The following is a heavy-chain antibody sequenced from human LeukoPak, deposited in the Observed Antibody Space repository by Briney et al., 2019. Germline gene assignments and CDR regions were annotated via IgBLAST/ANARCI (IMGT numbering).Heavy chain of an antibody. J-gene: IGHJ4*02. CDR3: ARGGAVAGFDY. CDR1: GYTFTCYD. V-gene: IGHV1-8*03. CDR2: MNPNSGNT. Sequence: ASVKLSCKASGYTFTCYDNNWMRQATGQGLEWMGWMNPNSGNTGYAQKVQVRGTITRNTSISTAYMELSSLRSEDTAVYYCARGGAVAGFDYWGEGTLVTVSS. D-gene: IGHD6-19*01.